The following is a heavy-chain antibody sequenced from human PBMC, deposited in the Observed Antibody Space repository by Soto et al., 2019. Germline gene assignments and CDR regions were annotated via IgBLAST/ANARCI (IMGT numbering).Heavy chain of an antibody. CDR3: ASSPAYSSGWYVYYGMDV. J-gene: IGHJ6*02. CDR1: GLAFNRYS. D-gene: IGHD6-19*01. CDR2: INAGNGNT. Sequence: GPVKVSCNASGLAFNRYSMHLVRQAPGQRLEWMGWINAGNGNTKYSQKFQGRVTITRDTSASTAYMELSSLRSEDTAVYYCASSPAYSSGWYVYYGMDVWGQGTTVTVSS. V-gene: IGHV1-3*01.